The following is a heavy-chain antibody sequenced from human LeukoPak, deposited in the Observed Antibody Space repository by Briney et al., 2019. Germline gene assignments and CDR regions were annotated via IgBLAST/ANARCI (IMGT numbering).Heavy chain of an antibody. CDR1: GFTFSSYW. CDR3: AKDHYYGSGTPFGWGIDY. D-gene: IGHD3-10*01. CDR2: INSDGSST. J-gene: IGHJ4*02. Sequence: HPGGSLRLSCAASGFTFSSYWMHWVRQAPGKGLVWVSRINSDGSSTRYADSVKGRFIISRDNVKNTLYLQMNSLRAEDTAVYYCAKDHYYGSGTPFGWGIDYWGQGTLVTVSS. V-gene: IGHV3-74*01.